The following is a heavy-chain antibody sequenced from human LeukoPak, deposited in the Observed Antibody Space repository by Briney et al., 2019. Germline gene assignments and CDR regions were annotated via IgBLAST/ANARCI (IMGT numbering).Heavy chain of an antibody. CDR2: IYSGGTT. CDR1: GFTFSTYS. Sequence: GGSLRLSCATSGFTFSTYSMNWIRQAPGKGLEWVSVIYSGGTTYYADSVKGQFTISRDNSKNTMYLQMNSLRAEDTAVYYCARDRKDRDHFDYWGQGTLVTVSS. V-gene: IGHV3-53*01. CDR3: ARDRKDRDHFDY. J-gene: IGHJ4*02.